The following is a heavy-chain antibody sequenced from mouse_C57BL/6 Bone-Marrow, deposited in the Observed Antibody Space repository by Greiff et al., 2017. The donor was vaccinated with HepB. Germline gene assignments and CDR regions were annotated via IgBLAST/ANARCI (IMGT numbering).Heavy chain of an antibody. CDR1: GYTFTDYY. CDR2: INPNNGGT. CDR3: AKENDRGWDYFDY. V-gene: IGHV1-26*01. J-gene: IGHJ2*01. Sequence: VQLQQPGPELVKPGASVKISCKASGYTFTDYYMNWVKQSHGKSLEWIGDINPNNGGTSYNQKFKGKATLTVDKSSSTAYMELHSLTSEDSAVYYCAKENDRGWDYFDYGGRGTTLTGSS. D-gene: IGHD2-12*01.